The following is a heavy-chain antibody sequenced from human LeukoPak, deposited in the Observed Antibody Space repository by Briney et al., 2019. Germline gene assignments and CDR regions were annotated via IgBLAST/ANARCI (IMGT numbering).Heavy chain of an antibody. J-gene: IGHJ6*03. D-gene: IGHD6-19*01. CDR3: ARGHSSGWKKRVLYYMDV. Sequence: ASVKVSCKASGYTFTSYDINWVRQATGQGLEWMGWMNPNSGNTGYAQKFQGRVTMTRNTSISTAYMELSSLRSEDTAVYYCARGHSSGWKKRVLYYMDVWGKGTTVTVSS. V-gene: IGHV1-8*01. CDR2: MNPNSGNT. CDR1: GYTFTSYD.